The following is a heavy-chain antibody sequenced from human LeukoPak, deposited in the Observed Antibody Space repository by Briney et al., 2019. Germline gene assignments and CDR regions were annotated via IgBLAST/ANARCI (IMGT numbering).Heavy chain of an antibody. D-gene: IGHD3-3*01. CDR1: GGSFSGYY. CDR2: INHSGST. J-gene: IGHJ4*02. Sequence: SETLSLTCAVYGGSFSGYYWSWIRQPPGKGLEWIGEINHSGSTNYNPSLKSRVTISVDTSKNQFSLKLSSVTAADTAVYYCARGRGYHYDLWSGYREFDYWGQRTLVTVSS. CDR3: ARGRGYHYDLWSGYREFDY. V-gene: IGHV4-34*01.